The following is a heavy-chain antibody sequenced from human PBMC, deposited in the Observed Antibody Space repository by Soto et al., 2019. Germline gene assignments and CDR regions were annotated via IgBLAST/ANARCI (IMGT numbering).Heavy chain of an antibody. D-gene: IGHD3-16*01. Sequence: GESLKISCKASGFSFTLYWIAWVRQMPGKGLEWMGVIFPDDSDTRYSPSFQGQVTISADKSISTAYLQWSSLKASDTAMYYCARRGKEYDXSFWFDPWGQGTQVTVSS. CDR1: GFSFTLYW. J-gene: IGHJ5*02. V-gene: IGHV5-51*01. CDR3: ARRGKEYDXSFWFDP. CDR2: IFPDDSDT.